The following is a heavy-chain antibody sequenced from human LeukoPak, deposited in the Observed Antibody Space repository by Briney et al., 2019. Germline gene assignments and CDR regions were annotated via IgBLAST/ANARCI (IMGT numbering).Heavy chain of an antibody. Sequence: GASVKVSCKASGYTFTSYDINWVRQATGQGLEWMGWMNPNSGNTGYAQKFQGRVTITRNTSISTAYMELSSLRSEDTAVYYCARVHRSVGVAARKYYYYMDVWGKGTTVTVSS. CDR2: MNPNSGNT. V-gene: IGHV1-8*03. CDR1: GYTFTSYD. D-gene: IGHD6-6*01. CDR3: ARVHRSVGVAARKYYYYMDV. J-gene: IGHJ6*03.